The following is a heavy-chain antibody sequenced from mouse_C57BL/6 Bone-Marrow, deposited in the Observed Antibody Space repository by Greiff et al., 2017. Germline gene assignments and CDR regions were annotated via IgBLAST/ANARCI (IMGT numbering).Heavy chain of an antibody. CDR1: GFTFSSYG. V-gene: IGHV5-6*01. J-gene: IGHJ2*01. D-gene: IGHD3-2*01. Sequence: EVKLVESGGDLVKPGGSLKLSCAASGFTFSSYGMSWVRQTPGKGLEWVATISSGGSYTYYSDSVKGRFTFSRDNAKNTQSLQMSSLKSEDTAMYCGARHERQLGYWGQGTTVTVSS. CDR2: ISSGGSYT. CDR3: ARHERQLGY.